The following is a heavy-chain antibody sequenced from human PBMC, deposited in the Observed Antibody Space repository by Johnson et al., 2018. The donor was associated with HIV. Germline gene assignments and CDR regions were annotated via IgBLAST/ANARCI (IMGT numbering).Heavy chain of an antibody. J-gene: IGHJ3*02. Sequence: QVQLVESGGGLVQPGGSLRLSCAASGFTFSSYWMSWVRQAPGKGLEWVAFIRYDGNNKYYADSVQGRFTISRDNSKNTLYLQMNSLRAEDTAVYYCAKEDTSKQWLFDAFDIWGQGTMVTVSS. CDR3: AKEDTSKQWLFDAFDI. D-gene: IGHD6-19*01. V-gene: IGHV3-30*02. CDR2: IRYDGNNK. CDR1: GFTFSSYW.